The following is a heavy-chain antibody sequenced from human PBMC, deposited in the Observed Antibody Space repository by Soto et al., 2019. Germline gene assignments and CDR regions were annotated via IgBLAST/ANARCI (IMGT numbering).Heavy chain of an antibody. Sequence: EVQLVESGGGLVQPGGSLRLSCAASGFTFSSYAMHWVRQAPGKGLEYVSAISSNGGSTYYANSVKGRFTIPRDNSKNTLYLQMGSLRAEDMAVYYCARQWLASYYFDYWGQGTLVTVSS. V-gene: IGHV3-64*01. D-gene: IGHD6-19*01. CDR1: GFTFSSYA. J-gene: IGHJ4*02. CDR3: ARQWLASYYFDY. CDR2: ISSNGGST.